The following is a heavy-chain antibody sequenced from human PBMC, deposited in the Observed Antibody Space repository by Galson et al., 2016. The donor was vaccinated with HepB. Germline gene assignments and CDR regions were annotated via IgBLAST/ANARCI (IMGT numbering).Heavy chain of an antibody. J-gene: IGHJ4*02. V-gene: IGHV3-53*01. CDR2: IFGRGNT. CDR3: AGYGGNSV. D-gene: IGHD4-23*01. Sequence: SLRLSCAAAGFTVSDNHVTWIRQAPGKGLECVSVIFGRGNTNYADSLEGRFTISRDNARNTVYLQMNRLRTEDTAVYYCAGYGGNSVWGQGTLVTVSS. CDR1: GFTVSDNH.